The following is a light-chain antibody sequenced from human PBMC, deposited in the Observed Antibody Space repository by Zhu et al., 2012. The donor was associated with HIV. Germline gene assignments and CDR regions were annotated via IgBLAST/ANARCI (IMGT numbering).Light chain of an antibody. CDR1: QAISNS. CDR2: ATS. J-gene: IGKJ2*02. CDR3: QQYYGGPTST. V-gene: IGKV1-NL1*01. Sequence: DIQMTQSPSSLSVSIGDRVTMSCRASQAISNSLAWYQQKPGKVPRLLLAATSSLQSGVPSRFSGSGSGRNFTLTISSLQPEDFATYYCQQYYGGPTSTFGQGTKVEIK.